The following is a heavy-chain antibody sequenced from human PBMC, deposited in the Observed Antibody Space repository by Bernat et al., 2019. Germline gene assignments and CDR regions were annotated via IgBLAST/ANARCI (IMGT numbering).Heavy chain of an antibody. Sequence: EVQLVESGGGLVQPGGPLRLSCAASGFTFSSYWMSWVRQAPGKGLEWVANIKKDGSEKYYVDSVKGRFTISRDNAKNSLYLQMNSLRAEDTAVYYCARDGQYSSGWYIAFDIWGQGTMVTVSS. CDR1: GFTFSSYW. CDR2: IKKDGSEK. D-gene: IGHD6-19*01. V-gene: IGHV3-7*01. J-gene: IGHJ3*02. CDR3: ARDGQYSSGWYIAFDI.